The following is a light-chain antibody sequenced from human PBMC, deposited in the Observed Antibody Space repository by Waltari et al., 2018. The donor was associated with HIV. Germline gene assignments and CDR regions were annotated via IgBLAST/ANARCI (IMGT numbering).Light chain of an antibody. V-gene: IGKV3-20*01. CDR1: QSVPNSY. J-gene: IGKJ5*01. CDR3: QQYGGSPIT. CDR2: GPS. Sequence: EIVLTQSPGTLSLSPGERATLSCRARQSVPNSYLAWYQQRPGRAPRLLIYGPSTRATGIPDRFSGGGSGTDFTLTISRLEPEDFAVFYCQQYGGSPITFGQGTRLEIK.